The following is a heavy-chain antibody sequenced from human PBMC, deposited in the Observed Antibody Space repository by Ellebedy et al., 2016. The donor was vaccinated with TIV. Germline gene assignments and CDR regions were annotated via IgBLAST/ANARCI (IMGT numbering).Heavy chain of an antibody. CDR3: ARGVGATGGRWFDP. CDR1: GGSVSSGSYY. CDR2: IYYSGST. J-gene: IGHJ5*02. Sequence: MPSETLSLTCTVSGGSVSSGSYYWSWIRQPPGKGLEWIGYIYYSGSTNYNPSLKSRVTISVDTSKNQFSLKLSSVTAADTAVYYCARGVGATGGRWFDPWGQGTLVTVSS. D-gene: IGHD1-26*01. V-gene: IGHV4-61*01.